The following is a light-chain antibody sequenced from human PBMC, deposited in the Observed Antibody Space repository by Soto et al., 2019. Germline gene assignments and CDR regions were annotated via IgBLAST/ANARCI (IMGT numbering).Light chain of an antibody. CDR3: QQSYSAEAT. Sequence: DIQVTQSPSSLSASLRDIVTITWRASQSISSYLAWYQQKPGKAPKLLIYAASSLQSGVPSRFSGSGSGTDFTLTISSLQPEDFATYYCQQSYSAEATFGQGTKVDI. CDR1: QSISSY. CDR2: AAS. V-gene: IGKV1-39*01. J-gene: IGKJ1*01.